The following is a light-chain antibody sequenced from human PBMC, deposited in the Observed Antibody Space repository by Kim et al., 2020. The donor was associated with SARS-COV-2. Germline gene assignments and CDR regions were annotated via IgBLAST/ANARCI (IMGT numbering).Light chain of an antibody. J-gene: IGLJ3*02. V-gene: IGLV2-14*01. CDR3: SSYTSSSTSWV. Sequence: QSALTQPASVSGSPGQSITISCTGTSSDVGGYNYVSWYQQHPGKAPKLMIYDVSKRPSGVSNRFSGSKSGNTASLTISGLQAEDEADYYCSSYTSSSTSWVFGGGTQLPS. CDR2: DVS. CDR1: SSDVGGYNY.